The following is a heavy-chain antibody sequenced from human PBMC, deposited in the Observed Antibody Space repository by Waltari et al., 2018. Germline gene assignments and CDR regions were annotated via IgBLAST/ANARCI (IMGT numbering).Heavy chain of an antibody. Sequence: EVQLVESGGGLVQPGGSLRLSCAASGFTFSNFWMSWARQASGKGVEGVANINQEGSGEYYVDSVKGRFTISRDNARNSLYLQMNSLRAEDTAVYYCQRGDYWGQGTLVTVSS. V-gene: IGHV3-7*04. J-gene: IGHJ4*02. CDR2: INQEGSGE. CDR3: QRGDY. CDR1: GFTFSNFW.